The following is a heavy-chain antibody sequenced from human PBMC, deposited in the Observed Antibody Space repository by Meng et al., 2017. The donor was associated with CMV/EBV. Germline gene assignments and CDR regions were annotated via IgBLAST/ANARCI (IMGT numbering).Heavy chain of an antibody. D-gene: IGHD6-13*01. CDR2: INPNSGGT. CDR1: GYTFTGYY. J-gene: IGHJ6*02. Sequence: ASVKVSCKASGYTFTGYYMHWVRQAPGQGLEWMGWINPNSGGTNYAQKFQGRVTMTRDTSISTAYMELSSLRSEDTAVYYCARNAGYSSSGLHKVNYYGMDVWGQGTTVTVSS. CDR3: ARNAGYSSSGLHKVNYYGMDV. V-gene: IGHV1-2*02.